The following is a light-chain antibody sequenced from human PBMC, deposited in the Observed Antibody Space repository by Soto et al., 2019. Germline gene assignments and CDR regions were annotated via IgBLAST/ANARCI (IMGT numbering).Light chain of an antibody. J-gene: IGKJ5*01. CDR1: QSVSRY. Sequence: EILLTQSPATLSLSPGERATLSCRASQSVSRYLAWYQQKPGQAPRLLIYDASNRATGIPARFSGSGSGTDFTLTISSLEPEDFAVYYCQQRSSWPITVGQGTRLEIK. CDR2: DAS. V-gene: IGKV3-11*01. CDR3: QQRSSWPIT.